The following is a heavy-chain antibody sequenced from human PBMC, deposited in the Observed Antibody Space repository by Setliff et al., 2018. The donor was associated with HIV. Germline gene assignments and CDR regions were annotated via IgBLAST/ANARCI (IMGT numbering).Heavy chain of an antibody. D-gene: IGHD2-21*02. V-gene: IGHV4-38-2*02. CDR2: IYHSGST. J-gene: IGHJ6*02. CDR3: ARAMRGVVVTNMYYYYGMDV. CDR1: GYSISSGYY. Sequence: SETLSLTCTVSGYSISSGYYWGWIRQPPGKGLEWIGSIYHSGSTYYNPSPKSRVTISVDTSKNQFSLKLSSVTAADTAVYYCARAMRGVVVTNMYYYYGMDVWGQGTTVTAP.